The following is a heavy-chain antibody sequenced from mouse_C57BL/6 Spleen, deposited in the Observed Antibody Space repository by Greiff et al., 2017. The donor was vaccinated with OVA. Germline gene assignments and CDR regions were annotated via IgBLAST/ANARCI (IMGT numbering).Heavy chain of an antibody. CDR1: GYTFTDYY. Sequence: EVQLQQSGPELVKPGASVKISCKASGYTFTDYYMNWVKQSHGKSLEWIGDINPNNGGTSYNQKFKGKATLTVDKSSSTAYMELRSLTSEDSAVYYCARRWLLHVPWFAYWGQGTLVTVSA. CDR3: ARRWLLHVPWFAY. CDR2: INPNNGGT. J-gene: IGHJ3*01. V-gene: IGHV1-26*01. D-gene: IGHD2-3*01.